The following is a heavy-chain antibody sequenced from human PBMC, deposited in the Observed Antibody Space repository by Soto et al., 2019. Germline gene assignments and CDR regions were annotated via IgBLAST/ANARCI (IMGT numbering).Heavy chain of an antibody. CDR2: VRYDASEQ. CDR1: GFTFSTYG. D-gene: IGHD6-13*01. Sequence: GGSLRLSCTASGFTFSTYGMHWVRQAPGKGLEWVALVRYDASEQFYTDSVKGRFTVSRDNSKNTLYLQMNSLRADDTGVYYCARDNTRSWYPGYWGQGTLVTVSS. CDR3: ARDNTRSWYPGY. J-gene: IGHJ4*02. V-gene: IGHV3-30*02.